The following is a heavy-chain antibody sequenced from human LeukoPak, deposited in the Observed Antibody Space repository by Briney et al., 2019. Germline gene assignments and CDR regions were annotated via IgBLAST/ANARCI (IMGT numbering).Heavy chain of an antibody. J-gene: IGHJ4*02. CDR1: GGSVSSGSYY. D-gene: IGHD3-10*01. Sequence: EPSETLSLTCTVSGGSVSSGSYYWSWIRQPPGKGLEWIGYIYYSGSTYYNPSLKSRVTISVDTSKNQFSLKLSSVTAADTAVYYCARVRVVLGGPIDYWGQGTLVTVSS. CDR2: IYYSGST. CDR3: ARVRVVLGGPIDY. V-gene: IGHV4-30-4*08.